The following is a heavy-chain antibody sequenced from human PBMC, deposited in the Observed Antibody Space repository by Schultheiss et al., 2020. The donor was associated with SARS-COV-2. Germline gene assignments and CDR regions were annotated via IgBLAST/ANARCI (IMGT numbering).Heavy chain of an antibody. D-gene: IGHD3-3*01. V-gene: IGHV4-59*08. Sequence: SETLSLTCTVSGASISSDYWSWIRQSPGKGLEWIGYIFYSRSDNYNPSLESRVTMSVDTSKNQFALKLTSVTAADTAVYYCARSTGFLLWFDPCGQGTLVTVSS. J-gene: IGHJ5*02. CDR2: IFYSRSD. CDR1: GASISSDY. CDR3: ARSTGFLLWFDP.